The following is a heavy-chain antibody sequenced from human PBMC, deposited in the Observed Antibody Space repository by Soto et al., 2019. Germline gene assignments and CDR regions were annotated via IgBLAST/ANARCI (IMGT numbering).Heavy chain of an antibody. CDR1: GYRFTSYW. J-gene: IGHJ5*02. CDR3: ARKDKSGYFNWFDP. D-gene: IGHD3-22*01. Sequence: GESLKISCRTSGYRFTSYWIAWVRQMPGKGLEWMGIIFLSDSDNRYSPSFQGQVTISADRSTSTVFLQWASLKASDTAVYFCARKDKSGYFNWFDPWGQGTLVTVSS. V-gene: IGHV5-51*01. CDR2: IFLSDSDN.